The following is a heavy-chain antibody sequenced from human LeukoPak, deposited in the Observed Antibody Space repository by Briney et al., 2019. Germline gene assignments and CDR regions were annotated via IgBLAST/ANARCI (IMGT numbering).Heavy chain of an antibody. CDR1: GGSISSYY. CDR3: ARTPLRYYGSVPFDY. CDR2: IYYSGST. Sequence: PSETLSLTCTVSGGSISSYYWSWIRQPPGKGLEWMGYIYYSGSTNYNRSLKSRVTISVDTSKNQFSLKLSSVTAADTAVYYCARTPLRYYGSVPFDYWGQGTLVTVSS. D-gene: IGHD3-10*01. J-gene: IGHJ4*02. V-gene: IGHV4-59*01.